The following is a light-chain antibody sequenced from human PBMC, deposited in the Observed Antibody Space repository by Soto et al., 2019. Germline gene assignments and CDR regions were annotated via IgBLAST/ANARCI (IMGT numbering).Light chain of an antibody. J-gene: IGLJ2*01. CDR2: DNS. V-gene: IGLV1-51*01. Sequence: QSVLTQPPSVSAAPGQKVTISCSGSSSNIGSNYVSWYQQLPGRAPKLVIYDNSKRPSGIPDRFSGSKSGSSATLGVTGLQTGDEADYYCQSYDNFNLLFGGGTKVTVL. CDR1: SSNIGSNY. CDR3: QSYDNFNLL.